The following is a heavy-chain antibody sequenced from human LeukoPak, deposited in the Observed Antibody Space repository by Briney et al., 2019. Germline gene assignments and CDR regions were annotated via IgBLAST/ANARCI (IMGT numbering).Heavy chain of an antibody. V-gene: IGHV1-2*02. J-gene: IGHJ4*02. D-gene: IGHD2-2*01. CDR3: ARGYCSSTSCSYFDS. CDR1: GYTSTGYY. Sequence: GASVKVSCKASGYTSTGYYMHWVRQAPGQGLEWMGWINPNSGGTNYAQKFQGRVTMTRDTSISTAYMELSRLRSDDTAVYYCARGYCSSTSCSYFDSWGQGTLVTVSS. CDR2: INPNSGGT.